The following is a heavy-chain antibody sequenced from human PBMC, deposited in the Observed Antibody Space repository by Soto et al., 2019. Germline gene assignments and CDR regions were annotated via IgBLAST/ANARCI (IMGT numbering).Heavy chain of an antibody. Sequence: VGSVRLSCAASGFTFTRYSMNWVRQAPGKGLEWVSSISSTTNYIYYGDSMKGRFTISRDNAKNSLYLEMNSLRAEDTAVYYCARESEDLTSNFDYWGQGTLVTVSS. CDR3: ARESEDLTSNFDY. J-gene: IGHJ4*02. V-gene: IGHV3-21*06. CDR1: GFTFTRYS. CDR2: ISSTTNYI.